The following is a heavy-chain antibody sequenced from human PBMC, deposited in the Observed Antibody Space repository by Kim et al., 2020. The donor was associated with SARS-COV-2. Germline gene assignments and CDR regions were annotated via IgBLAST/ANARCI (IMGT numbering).Heavy chain of an antibody. J-gene: IGHJ4*02. D-gene: IGHD6-19*01. CDR1: GFTFSSYS. CDR3: ARVDSSGWYPSFLFY. Sequence: GSLRLSCAASGFTFSSYSMNWVRQAPGKGLEWVSSISSSSSYIYYADSVKGRFTISRDNAKNSLYLQMNSLRAEDTAVYYCARVDSSGWYPSFLFYWGQGTLVTVSS. CDR2: ISSSSSYI. V-gene: IGHV3-21*01.